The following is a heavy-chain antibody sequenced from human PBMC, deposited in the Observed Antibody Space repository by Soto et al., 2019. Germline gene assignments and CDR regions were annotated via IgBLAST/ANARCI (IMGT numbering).Heavy chain of an antibody. D-gene: IGHD3-10*01. J-gene: IGHJ4*02. CDR2: GSGDST. CDR3: AKRASGSYFDY. V-gene: IGHV3-23*01. Sequence: GSGDSTYYADSVKGRFTISRDNSKNTLYLQMNSVRAEDTAVYYCAKRASGSYFDYWGQGTLVTVSS.